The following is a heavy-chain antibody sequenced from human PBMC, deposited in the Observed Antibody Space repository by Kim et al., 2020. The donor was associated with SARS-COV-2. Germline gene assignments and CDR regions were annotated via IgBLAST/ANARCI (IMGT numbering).Heavy chain of an antibody. CDR3: ARHFERITIFGVVIDEN. V-gene: IGHV4-34*01. CDR1: GGSFSGYY. CDR2: INHSGST. Sequence: SETLSLTCAVYGGSFSGYYWSWIRQPPGKGLEWIGEINHSGSTNYNPSLKSRVTISVDTSKNQFSLKLSSVTAADTAVYYCARHFERITIFGVVIDENWGQGTLVTVSS. D-gene: IGHD3-3*01. J-gene: IGHJ4*02.